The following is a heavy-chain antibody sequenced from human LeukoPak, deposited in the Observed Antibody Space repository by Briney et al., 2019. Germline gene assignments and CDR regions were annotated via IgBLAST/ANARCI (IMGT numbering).Heavy chain of an antibody. V-gene: IGHV1-69*05. J-gene: IGHJ4*02. CDR1: GGTFSSYA. Sequence: SVKVSCKASGGTFSSYAISWVRQAPGQGLEWMGGIIPIFGTANYAQKFQGRVTITTDESTSTAYMELSSPRSEDTAVYYCARALYDSSGYYHYFFDYWGQGTLVTVSS. D-gene: IGHD3-22*01. CDR2: IIPIFGTA. CDR3: ARALYDSSGYYHYFFDY.